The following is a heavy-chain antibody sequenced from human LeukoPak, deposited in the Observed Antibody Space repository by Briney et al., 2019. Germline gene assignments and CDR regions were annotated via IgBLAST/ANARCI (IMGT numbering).Heavy chain of an antibody. CDR3: AREYYYDSSGYYGY. V-gene: IGHV1-2*02. CDR2: INPNSGGT. Sequence: ASVRVSCKASGYTFTGYYMHWVRQAPGQGLEWMGWINPNSGGTNYAQKFQGRVTMTRDTSISTAYMELSRRRSDDTAVYYCAREYYYDSSGYYGYWGQGTLVTVSS. CDR1: GYTFTGYY. J-gene: IGHJ4*02. D-gene: IGHD3-22*01.